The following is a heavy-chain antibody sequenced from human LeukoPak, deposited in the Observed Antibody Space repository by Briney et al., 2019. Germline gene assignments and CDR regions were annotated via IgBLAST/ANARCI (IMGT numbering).Heavy chain of an antibody. J-gene: IGHJ4*02. CDR3: SSVDAPYYDILSGYSD. V-gene: IGHV1-46*01. CDR1: GYTFTNYH. Sequence: GASPKTSCKASGYTFTNYHIHWVQQAPGQGLEWIGLINPGSDNTDYAQHFNGKGTMTKDTSPSTIYMGLTNLRSENPAVYYVSSVDAPYYDILSGYSDWGQGTLVTVSS. D-gene: IGHD3-9*01. CDR2: INPGSDNT.